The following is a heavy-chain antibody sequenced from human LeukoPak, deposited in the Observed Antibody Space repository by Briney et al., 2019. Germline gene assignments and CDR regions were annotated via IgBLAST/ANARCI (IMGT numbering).Heavy chain of an antibody. V-gene: IGHV1-18*01. CDR2: TSAYNGNT. J-gene: IGHJ4*02. CDR1: GYTFTSYG. D-gene: IGHD3-9*01. Sequence: ASVKVSCKASGYTFTSYGISWVRQAPGQGLEWMGWTSAYNGNTNYAQKLQGRVTMTTDTSTSTAYMELRSLRSDDTAAYYCARWEVPYYDILTGYGAWDYWGQGTLVTVSS. CDR3: ARWEVPYYDILTGYGAWDY.